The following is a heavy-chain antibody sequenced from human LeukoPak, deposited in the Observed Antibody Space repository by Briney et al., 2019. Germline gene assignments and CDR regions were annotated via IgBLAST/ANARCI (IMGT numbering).Heavy chain of an antibody. CDR2: INHSGSI. CDR1: GGSISSSSYY. V-gene: IGHV4-39*07. CDR3: ARRSVVRGVIRRWSDP. Sequence: SETLSLTCTVSGGSISSSSYYWGWIRQPPGKGLEWIGEINHSGSINYNPSLKSRVTISVDTSKNQFSLKLSSVTAADTAVYYCARRSVVRGVIRRWSDPWGQGTLVTVSS. J-gene: IGHJ5*02. D-gene: IGHD3-10*01.